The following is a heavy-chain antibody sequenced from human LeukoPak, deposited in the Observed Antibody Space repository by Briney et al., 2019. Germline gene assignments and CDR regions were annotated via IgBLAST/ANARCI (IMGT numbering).Heavy chain of an antibody. V-gene: IGHV3-33*01. D-gene: IGHD6-19*01. CDR2: RWYDGSNK. J-gene: IGHJ6*02. CDR3: ARSVSRAVAGNYYYYGMDV. Sequence: PGGSLRLSCAASGFTFSSYGMHWVRQAPGKGLEWVADRWYDGSNKYYADSVKGRFTISRDNSKNTLYLQMNSLRAEDTAVYYCARSVSRAVAGNYYYYGMDVWGQGTTVTVSS. CDR1: GFTFSSYG.